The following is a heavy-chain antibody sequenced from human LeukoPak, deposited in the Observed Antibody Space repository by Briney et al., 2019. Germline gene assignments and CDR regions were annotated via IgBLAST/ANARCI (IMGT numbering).Heavy chain of an antibody. V-gene: IGHV3-23*01. Sequence: PGGSLRLSCAASGFTFSSYAMSWVRQAPGKGPEWVSAISGSGGSTYYADSVKGRFTISRDNSKNTLHLQMNSLRAEDTAVYYCASAPPIVVVTATPDFDYWGQGTLVTVSS. J-gene: IGHJ4*02. CDR1: GFTFSSYA. CDR3: ASAPPIVVVTATPDFDY. CDR2: ISGSGGST. D-gene: IGHD2-21*02.